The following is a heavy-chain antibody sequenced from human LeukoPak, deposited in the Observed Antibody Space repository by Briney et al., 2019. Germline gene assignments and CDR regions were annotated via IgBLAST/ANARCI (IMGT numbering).Heavy chain of an antibody. D-gene: IGHD1-1*01. CDR2: IYHSGRT. Sequence: SETLSLTCTVSGYSISSGYYWGWIRQPPGKGLEWIGSIYHSGRTFYNPSLKSRVTISVDTSKNQFSLKLTSVTAADTAVYYCARESRTAFDYWGQGTLVTVSS. CDR3: ARESRTAFDY. V-gene: IGHV4-38-2*02. J-gene: IGHJ4*02. CDR1: GYSISSGYY.